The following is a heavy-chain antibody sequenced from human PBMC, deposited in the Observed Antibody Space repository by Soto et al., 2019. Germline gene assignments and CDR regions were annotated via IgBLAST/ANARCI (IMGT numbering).Heavy chain of an antibody. CDR1: GYTFTSYG. V-gene: IGHV1-18*01. CDR3: ARAGPFHIVGVGATYFDY. Sequence: QVQLVQSGAGVKKPGASVKVSCKASGYTFTSYGISWVRQAPGQGLEWMGWISAYNGNTNYAQQLQGRVTMTTDTATSTAYMELRSLRSDDTAVYYCARAGPFHIVGVGATYFDYCGQGTPVTVSS. CDR2: ISAYNGNT. D-gene: IGHD1-26*01. J-gene: IGHJ4*02.